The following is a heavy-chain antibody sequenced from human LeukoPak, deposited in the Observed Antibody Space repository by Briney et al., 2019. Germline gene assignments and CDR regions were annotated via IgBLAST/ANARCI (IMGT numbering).Heavy chain of an antibody. CDR3: AKSLEGVRGAFDY. J-gene: IGHJ4*02. Sequence: PGGSLRLSCAASGFTFDDYAMHWVRHAPGKGLEWVSGISWNSGSIGYADSVKGRFTISRDNAKNSLYLQMNSLRAEDMALYYCAKSLEGVRGAFDYWGQGTLVTVSS. D-gene: IGHD3-16*01. V-gene: IGHV3-9*03. CDR2: ISWNSGSI. CDR1: GFTFDDYA.